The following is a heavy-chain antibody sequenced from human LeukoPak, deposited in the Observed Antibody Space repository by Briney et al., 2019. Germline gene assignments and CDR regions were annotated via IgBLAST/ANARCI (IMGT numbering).Heavy chain of an antibody. V-gene: IGHV1-8*01. CDR2: MNPNSGNT. J-gene: IGHJ4*02. Sequence: ASVKVSCKASGYTFTSYDINWVRQATGQGLEWMGWMNPNSGNTGYAQKFQGRVTITTDESTSTAYMELSSLRSEDTAVYYCARGGSDIVVVPVNWGQGTLVTVSS. D-gene: IGHD2-2*01. CDR1: GYTFTSYD. CDR3: ARGGSDIVVVPVN.